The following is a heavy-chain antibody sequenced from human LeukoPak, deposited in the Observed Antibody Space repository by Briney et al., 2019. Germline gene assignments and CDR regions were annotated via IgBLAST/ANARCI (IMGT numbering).Heavy chain of an antibody. J-gene: IGHJ4*02. CDR1: GFTFSSYW. CDR3: ARDWTYYYGSGSYYPLYFDY. Sequence: GGSLRLSCAASGFTFSSYWMSWVRQAPGKGLEWVANIKQDGSEKYYVDSVKGRFTISRDNAKNSLYLQMNSLRAEDTAVYYCARDWTYYYGSGSYYPLYFDYWGQGNLVTVSS. D-gene: IGHD3-10*01. CDR2: IKQDGSEK. V-gene: IGHV3-7*03.